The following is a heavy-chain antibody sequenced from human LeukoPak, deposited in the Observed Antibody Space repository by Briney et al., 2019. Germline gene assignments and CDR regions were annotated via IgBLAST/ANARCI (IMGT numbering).Heavy chain of an antibody. CDR1: GYTFTSYG. CDR3: ARAWGLIAAAGPRGRFDP. J-gene: IGHJ5*02. Sequence: ASVKVSCKASGYTFTSYGISWVRQAPGQGLEWMGWISAYNGNTNYAQKLQGRVTMTTDTSTSTAYMELRSLRSDDTAVYYCARAWGLIAAAGPRGRFDPWGQGTLVTVSS. CDR2: ISAYNGNT. D-gene: IGHD6-13*01. V-gene: IGHV1-18*01.